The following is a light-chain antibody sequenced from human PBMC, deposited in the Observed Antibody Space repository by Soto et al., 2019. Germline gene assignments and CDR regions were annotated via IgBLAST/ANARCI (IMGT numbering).Light chain of an antibody. Sequence: EIVLTQSPGTLSLSPGERTTLSCRASESVSTYLAWYQQKPGQAPRLLIYGASSRATGIPDRFSGSGSGTDFTLTISRLEPEEFAVDYCQHFGSSRTVGQGTKGEIK. CDR3: QHFGSSRT. CDR1: ESVSTY. V-gene: IGKV3-20*01. CDR2: GAS. J-gene: IGKJ1*01.